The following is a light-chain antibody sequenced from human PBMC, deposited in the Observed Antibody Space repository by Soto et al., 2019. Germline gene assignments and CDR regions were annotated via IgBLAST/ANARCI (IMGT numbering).Light chain of an antibody. J-gene: IGLJ2*01. CDR2: NNG. CDR3: LSYDCSLPGMI. V-gene: IGLV1-40*01. Sequence: QSVLTQPPSVTGAPGQRVTIYCTGHISNIGARYSVHWYQQFPGRAPILLIYNNGSRPSGVPDRFSGSKSGTSASLAITGLQAEDVATYFCLSYDCSLPGMIFGGGTKVTVL. CDR1: ISNIGARYS.